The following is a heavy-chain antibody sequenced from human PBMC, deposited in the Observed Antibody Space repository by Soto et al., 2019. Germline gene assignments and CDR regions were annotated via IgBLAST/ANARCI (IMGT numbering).Heavy chain of an antibody. Sequence: EVQLVESGGGLVQPGGSLRLSCAASGFTVSSNQMSWVRQAPGKGLEWVSVIYSGGSTNYADSVKGRFTISRDNSKNTLYLQMNRLRAEDTAVYYCARVYDFWSGYSEGTFDIWGQGTMVTVSS. D-gene: IGHD3-3*01. CDR1: GFTVSSNQ. CDR2: IYSGGST. CDR3: ARVYDFWSGYSEGTFDI. V-gene: IGHV3-66*01. J-gene: IGHJ3*02.